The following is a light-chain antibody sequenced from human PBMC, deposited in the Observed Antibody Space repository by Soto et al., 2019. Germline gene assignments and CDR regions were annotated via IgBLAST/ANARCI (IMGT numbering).Light chain of an antibody. CDR1: SSDVGDYNY. V-gene: IGLV2-8*01. J-gene: IGLJ2*01. Sequence: QSALTQPPSASGAPGQSVTISCTGTSSDVGDYNYVSWYQHHPGKAPKLMIYEVSKRPSGVPDRFSGSKSGNTASLTVSGLQADDEADYDCSSYAGSNNFVVFGGGTKVTVL. CDR3: SSYAGSNNFVV. CDR2: EVS.